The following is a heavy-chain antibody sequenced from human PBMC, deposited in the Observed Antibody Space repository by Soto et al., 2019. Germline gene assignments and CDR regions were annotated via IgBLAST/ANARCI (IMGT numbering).Heavy chain of an antibody. Sequence: QVQLVQSGAEVKKPGASVKVSCKASGYTFTHYYMHWVRQAPGPGLEWMGIIYAGDGGTTYAQKFQGRVTMTSDTSTSTVYMELSSLASEDMALYYCSRGYFGGGHYWGQGTRVIVSS. D-gene: IGHD3-9*01. V-gene: IGHV1-46*01. CDR1: GYTFTHYY. CDR2: IYAGDGGT. J-gene: IGHJ4*02. CDR3: SRGYFGGGHY.